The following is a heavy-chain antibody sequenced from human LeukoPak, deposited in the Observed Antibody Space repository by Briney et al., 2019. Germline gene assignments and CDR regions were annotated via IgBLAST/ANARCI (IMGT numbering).Heavy chain of an antibody. CDR3: ARDTKVVPAATDSFDY. CDR1: GGTFSSYT. CDR2: IIPILGIA. J-gene: IGHJ4*02. Sequence: GASVKVSCKASGGTFSSYTISWVRQAPGQGLEWMGRIIPILGIANYAQKFQGRVTITADKSTSTAYMELSSLRSEDTAVYYCARDTKVVPAATDSFDYWGQGTLVTVSS. D-gene: IGHD2-2*01. V-gene: IGHV1-69*04.